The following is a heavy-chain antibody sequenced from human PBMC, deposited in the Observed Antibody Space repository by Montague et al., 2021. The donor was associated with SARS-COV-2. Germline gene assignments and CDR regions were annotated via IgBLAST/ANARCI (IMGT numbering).Heavy chain of an antibody. J-gene: IGHJ4*02. CDR1: GFTFSNYA. CDR3: AKATGPGSCRGDSCQRLDY. V-gene: IGHV3-23*03. Sequence: SLRLSCAASGFTFSNYAMSWVRQAPGQGLECVSVIYSDSSSTHYADSVKGRFAISRDNSENTLYLQMNSLRAEDTAVYYCAKATGPGSCRGDSCQRLDYWGQGTLVTVSS. D-gene: IGHD2-15*01. CDR2: IYSDSSST.